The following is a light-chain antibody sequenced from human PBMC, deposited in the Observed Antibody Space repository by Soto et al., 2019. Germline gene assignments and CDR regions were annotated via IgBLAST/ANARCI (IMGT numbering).Light chain of an antibody. Sequence: QSVLTQPASVSGSPGHSITISCTGTSSNVGTYNLVSWYQQHPGEAPKLLIYEVSERPSGVSIRFTASKSGNTASLTISGLQAEDEADYYCCSYADVSSDVFGTGTKLTVL. CDR1: SSNVGTYNL. CDR2: EVS. CDR3: CSYADVSSDV. J-gene: IGLJ1*01. V-gene: IGLV2-23*02.